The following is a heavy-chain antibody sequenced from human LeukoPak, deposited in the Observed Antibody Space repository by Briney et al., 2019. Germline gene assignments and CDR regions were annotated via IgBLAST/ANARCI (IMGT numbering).Heavy chain of an antibody. V-gene: IGHV3-30*02. CDR3: AKNRSGSYIDY. CDR2: IQYDGSDK. CDR1: GFTFSTYG. Sequence: GGSLRLSCAASGFTFSTYGMHWVRQAPGKGLEWVAFIQYDGSDKYYADSVKGRFTISGDNSKNTLYLQMNSLRPEDTAVYYCAKNRSGSYIDYWGQGTLVTVSS. D-gene: IGHD1-26*01. J-gene: IGHJ4*02.